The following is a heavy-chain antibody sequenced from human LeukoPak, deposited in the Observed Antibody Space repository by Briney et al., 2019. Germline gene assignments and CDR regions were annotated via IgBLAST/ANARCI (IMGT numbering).Heavy chain of an antibody. D-gene: IGHD5-24*01. CDR3: ARDPGRWLQLGYGWFDP. Sequence: GRSLRLSCAASGFTFSSYGMHWVRQAPGKGLEWVVVIWYDGSNKYYADSVKGRFTISRDNSKNTLYLQMNSLRAEDTAVYYCARDPGRWLQLGYGWFDPWGQGTLVTVSS. J-gene: IGHJ5*02. V-gene: IGHV3-33*01. CDR2: IWYDGSNK. CDR1: GFTFSSYG.